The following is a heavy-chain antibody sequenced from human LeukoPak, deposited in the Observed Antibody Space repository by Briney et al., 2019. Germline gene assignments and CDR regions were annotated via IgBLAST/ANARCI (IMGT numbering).Heavy chain of an antibody. D-gene: IGHD3-3*01. V-gene: IGHV4-59*08. Sequence: SETLSLTCTVSGGSISSYYWSWVRQPPGKGLEWIGYIYYSGSTNYNPSLKSRVTISVDTSKNQFSLKLSSVTAADTAVYYCARGSVYDFWSGLDYWGQGTLVTVSS. CDR3: ARGSVYDFWSGLDY. CDR1: GGSISSYY. J-gene: IGHJ4*02. CDR2: IYYSGST.